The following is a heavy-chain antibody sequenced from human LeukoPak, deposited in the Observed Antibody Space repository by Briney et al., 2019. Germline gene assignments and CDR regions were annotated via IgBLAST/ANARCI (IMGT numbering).Heavy chain of an antibody. CDR2: ISGSGGRT. D-gene: IGHD6-13*01. J-gene: IGHJ4*02. CDR1: GFTFSNFA. V-gene: IGHV3-23*01. CDR3: AREEAAGRSVYFDF. Sequence: GGSLRLSCAASGFTFSNFAMNWVRQAPGKGLEWVSVISGSGGRTYYADSVKGRFTISRDNSKNTLFLQMNSLRVEDTAVYYCAREEAAGRSVYFDFWGQGTLVTVSS.